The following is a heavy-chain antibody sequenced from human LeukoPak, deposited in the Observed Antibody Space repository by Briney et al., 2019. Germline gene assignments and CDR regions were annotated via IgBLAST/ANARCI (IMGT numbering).Heavy chain of an antibody. J-gene: IGHJ4*02. CDR2: INPNSGGT. V-gene: IGHV1-2*02. D-gene: IGHD3-10*01. CDR1: GYTFTGYY. Sequence: GASVKVSCKASGYTFTGYYMHWVRQAPGQGLEWMGWINPNSGGTNYAQKFQGRVTMTRDTSISTAYMELSRLRSDDTAVYYCARVYYGSGGQFDYWGQGTLVTVSS. CDR3: ARVYYGSGGQFDY.